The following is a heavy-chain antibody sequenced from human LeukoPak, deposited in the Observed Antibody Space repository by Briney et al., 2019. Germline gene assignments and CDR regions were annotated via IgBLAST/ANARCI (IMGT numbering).Heavy chain of an antibody. D-gene: IGHD1-26*01. V-gene: IGHV3-53*01. J-gene: IGHJ4*02. CDR3: VKDLGRYRNNCFDY. CDR1: GFTVSSNY. CDR2: IYSGGST. Sequence: GGSLRLSCAASGFTVSSNYMSWVRQAPGKGLEWVSVIYSGGSTYYADSVKGRFTISRDDSKNTLYLQMNSLRAEDTAVYYCVKDLGRYRNNCFDYWGQGTLVTVSS.